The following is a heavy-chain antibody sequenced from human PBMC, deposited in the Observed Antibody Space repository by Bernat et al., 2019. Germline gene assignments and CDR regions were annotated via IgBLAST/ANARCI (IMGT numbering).Heavy chain of an antibody. D-gene: IGHD3-10*01. CDR1: GGSISSSNW. J-gene: IGHJ6*03. CDR3: ARAVTMVQGRYYYMDV. Sequence: QVQLQESGPGLVKPSGTLSLTCAVSGGSISSSNWWSWVRQPPGKGLEWIGEIYHSGSTNYNPSLKSRVTISVDKSRNQFSLKLSSVTAADTAVYYWARAVTMVQGRYYYMDVWGKGTTVTVSS. V-gene: IGHV4-4*02. CDR2: IYHSGST.